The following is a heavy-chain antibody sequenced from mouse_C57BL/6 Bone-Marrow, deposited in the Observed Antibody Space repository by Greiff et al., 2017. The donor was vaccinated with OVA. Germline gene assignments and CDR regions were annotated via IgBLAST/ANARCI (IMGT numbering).Heavy chain of an antibody. D-gene: IGHD3-2*02. CDR3: ARLRDFAY. J-gene: IGHJ3*01. Sequence: EVKLVESGGGLVKPGGSLKLSCAASGFTFSDYGMHWVRQAPEKGLEWVAYISSGSSTIYYADTVKGRFTISRDNAKNTLFLQMTSLRSEDTAMYYCARLRDFAYGGQGPLVTVSA. CDR2: ISSGSSTI. CDR1: GFTFSDYG. V-gene: IGHV5-17*01.